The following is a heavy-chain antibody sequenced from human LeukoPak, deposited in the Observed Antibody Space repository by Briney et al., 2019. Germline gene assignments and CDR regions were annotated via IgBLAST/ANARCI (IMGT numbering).Heavy chain of an antibody. D-gene: IGHD1-26*01. CDR3: ARDVGASNFDS. J-gene: IGHJ4*02. V-gene: IGHV4-61*02. CDR2: IYTTGTT. Sequence: SETLSLTCTVSGGSISSGSYYWSWIRQPAGKGLEWIGRIYTTGTTNYNPSLKGRVTVSVDTSKNQFFLKLRSVTAADTAVYYCARDVGASNFDSWGQGVQATVSS. CDR1: GGSISSGSYY.